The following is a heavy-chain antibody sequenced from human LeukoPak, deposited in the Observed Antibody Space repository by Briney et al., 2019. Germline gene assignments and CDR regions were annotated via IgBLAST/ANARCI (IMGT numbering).Heavy chain of an antibody. CDR3: ARTVTTSGYCSGGSCYSVDYFDY. D-gene: IGHD2-15*01. Sequence: PGGSLRLSCAASGFTVSSNYMSWVRQAPGKGLEWVSVIYSGGSTYYADSVKGRFTISRDNSKNTLYLQMNSLRAEDTAVYYCARTVTTSGYCSGGSCYSVDYFDYWGQGTLVTVSS. V-gene: IGHV3-66*01. J-gene: IGHJ4*02. CDR1: GFTVSSNY. CDR2: IYSGGST.